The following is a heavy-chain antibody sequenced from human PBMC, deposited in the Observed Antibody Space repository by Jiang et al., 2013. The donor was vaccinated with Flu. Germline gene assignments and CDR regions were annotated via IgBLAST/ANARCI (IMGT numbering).Heavy chain of an antibody. CDR2: INPTDSYT. J-gene: IGHJ3*02. Sequence: QLVESGAEVKKPGESLRISCEGSGYSFTTYWISWVRQMPGKGLEWMGRINPTDSYTNYSPSFQGHVTISTDKSTSSVYLQWSSLKASDTATYYCAGHGWWGSSSSSGFDIWGQGTTVTVTS. CDR1: GYSFTTYW. D-gene: IGHD2-2*01. CDR3: AGHGWWGSSSSSGFDI. V-gene: IGHV5-10-1*03.